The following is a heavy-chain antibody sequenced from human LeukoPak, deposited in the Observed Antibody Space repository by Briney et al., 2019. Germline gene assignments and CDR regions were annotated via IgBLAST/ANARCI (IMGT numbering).Heavy chain of an antibody. CDR2: ISGSGGST. CDR3: AKDGLDCSGGSCYSRDYFDY. J-gene: IGHJ4*02. V-gene: IGHV3-23*01. CDR1: GFTFSSYA. Sequence: GGSLRLSCAASGFTFSSYAMSWVRQAPGKGLEWVSAISGSGGSTYCADSVKGRFTISRDNSKNTLYLQVNSLRAEDTAVYYCAKDGLDCSGGSCYSRDYFDYWGQGTLVTVSS. D-gene: IGHD2-15*01.